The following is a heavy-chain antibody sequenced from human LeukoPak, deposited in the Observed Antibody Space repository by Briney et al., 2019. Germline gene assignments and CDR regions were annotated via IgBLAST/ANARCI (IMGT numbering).Heavy chain of an antibody. CDR3: ATGLYSYGSFFDY. CDR1: GYTLTELS. D-gene: IGHD5-18*01. J-gene: IGHJ4*02. CDR2: FDPEDGET. V-gene: IGHV1-24*01. Sequence: ASGKVSCKVSGYTLTELSMHWVRQAPGKGLEWMGGFDPEDGETIYAQKFQGRVTMTEDTSTDTAYMELSSLRSEDTAVYYCATGLYSYGSFFDYWGQGTLVTVSS.